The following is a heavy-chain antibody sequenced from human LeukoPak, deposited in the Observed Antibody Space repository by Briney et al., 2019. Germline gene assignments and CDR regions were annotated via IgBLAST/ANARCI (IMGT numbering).Heavy chain of an antibody. V-gene: IGHV3-30*18. CDR3: AKDRQQYLVRGWFDP. D-gene: IGHD6-13*01. Sequence: GGSLRLSCAASGFIFSSYGMHWVRQAPGKGLEWVAVILYDGSNEYYADSVKGRFTISRDTSKNTIYLQMNSLRVDDTAVYYCAKDRQQYLVRGWFDPWGQGALVTVSS. CDR1: GFIFSSYG. J-gene: IGHJ5*02. CDR2: ILYDGSNE.